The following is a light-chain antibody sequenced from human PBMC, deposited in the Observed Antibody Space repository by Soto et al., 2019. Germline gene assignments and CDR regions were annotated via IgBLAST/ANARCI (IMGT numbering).Light chain of an antibody. CDR1: QIVTSSY. Sequence: EIVLTQSPGTLSLSPGERATLSCRASQIVTSSYLAWYQQKPGQAPRLLIYGASSRPTAIPDRFSGSEPGRDFLLTSSRLEPEDFAVDYCKQYGRSPSFGGGTKVEIK. CDR2: GAS. CDR3: KQYGRSPS. J-gene: IGKJ4*01. V-gene: IGKV3-20*01.